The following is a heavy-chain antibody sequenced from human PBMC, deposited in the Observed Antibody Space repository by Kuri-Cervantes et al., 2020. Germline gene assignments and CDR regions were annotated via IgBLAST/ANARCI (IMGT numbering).Heavy chain of an antibody. D-gene: IGHD3-3*01. V-gene: IGHV1-46*01. CDR2: INPSGGST. CDR1: GYTFTSYY. Sequence: ASVKVSCKASGYTFTSYYMHWVRQAPGQGLEWMGIINPSGGSTSYAQKFQGRVTMTRDTSTSTVYMELRSLRSDDTAIYYCARDRYDFWSGDYGMDVWGQGTAVTVSS. J-gene: IGHJ6*02. CDR3: ARDRYDFWSGDYGMDV.